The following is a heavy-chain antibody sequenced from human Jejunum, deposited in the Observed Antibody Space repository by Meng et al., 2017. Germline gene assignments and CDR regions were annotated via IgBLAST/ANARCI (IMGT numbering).Heavy chain of an antibody. V-gene: IGHV3-7*01. D-gene: IGHD6-25*01. CDR3: ASIWIAAFQL. CDR2: IKQDGSEK. CDR1: GFTFNTYA. J-gene: IGHJ1*01. Sequence: GESLKISCATSGFTFNTYAMSWVRQAPGKGLEWVANIKQDGSEKYYVDSVKGRFTISRDNTKNSLYLQMNSLRAEDTAVYYCASIWIAAFQLWGQGTMVTVSS.